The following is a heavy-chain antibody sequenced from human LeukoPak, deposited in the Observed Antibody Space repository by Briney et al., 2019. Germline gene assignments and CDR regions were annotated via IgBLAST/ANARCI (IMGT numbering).Heavy chain of an antibody. D-gene: IGHD3-22*01. J-gene: IGHJ4*02. Sequence: SETLSLTCAVYGGSFSGYYWSWIRQPPGKGLEWIGEINHSGSTNYNPSLKSRVTISVDTSKNQFSLKLSSVTAADTAVYYCARKYYYDSSPLDYWGQGTLVTVSS. CDR1: GGSFSGYY. CDR3: ARKYYYDSSPLDY. CDR2: INHSGST. V-gene: IGHV4-34*01.